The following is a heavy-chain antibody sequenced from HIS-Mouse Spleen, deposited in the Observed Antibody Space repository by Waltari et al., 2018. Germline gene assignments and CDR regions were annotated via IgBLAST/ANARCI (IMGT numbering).Heavy chain of an antibody. J-gene: IGHJ2*01. D-gene: IGHD6-13*01. V-gene: IGHV4-39*07. CDR3: AREIPYSSSWYDWYFDL. Sequence: QLQLQESGPGLVKPSETLSLTCTVSGGSISSSSYYWGWIRQPPGKGLEWIGSINYSGVTYYNPSLNSRVTLSVDTSKNQFSLKLSSVTAADTAVYYCAREIPYSSSWYDWYFDLWGRGTLVTVSS. CDR2: INYSGVT. CDR1: GGSISSSSYY.